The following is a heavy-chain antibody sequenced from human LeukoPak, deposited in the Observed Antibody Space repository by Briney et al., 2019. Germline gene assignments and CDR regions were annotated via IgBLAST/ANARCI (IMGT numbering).Heavy chain of an antibody. J-gene: IGHJ4*02. CDR1: GSTFSSYA. V-gene: IGHV3-23*01. D-gene: IGHD5-12*01. Sequence: GGSLRLSCAASGSTFSSYAMSWVRQAPGKGLEWVSAISGSGGSTYYADSVKGRFTISRDNPKNTLYLQMNSLRAEDTAVYYCAKDLVATISDFDYWGQGTLVTVSS. CDR2: ISGSGGST. CDR3: AKDLVATISDFDY.